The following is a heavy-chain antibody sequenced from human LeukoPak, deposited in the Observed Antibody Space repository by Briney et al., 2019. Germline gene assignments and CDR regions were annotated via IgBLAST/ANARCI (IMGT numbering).Heavy chain of an antibody. CDR1: GFSFRSYW. CDR3: AGGSGYLFPS. Sequence: GGSLRLSCAATGFSFRSYWMNWVRQAPGKGLEWLAIIKQDGSEKHYKGSVEGRFTISRDNAKNSLHLQMNSLRAEDTAVYYCAGGSGYLFPSWGQGTLVTVSS. V-gene: IGHV3-7*01. D-gene: IGHD3-9*01. CDR2: IKQDGSEK. J-gene: IGHJ5*02.